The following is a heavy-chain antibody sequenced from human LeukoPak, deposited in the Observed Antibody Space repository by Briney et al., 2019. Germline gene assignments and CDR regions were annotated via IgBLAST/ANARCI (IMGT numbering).Heavy chain of an antibody. D-gene: IGHD6-19*01. Sequence: PGGSLRLSCAASGFTFSSYGMHWVRQAPGKGLEWVSAISGSGGSTYYADSVKGRFTISRDNSKNTLYLQMNSLRAEDTAVYYCAKDRENSSGWYGGFDYWGQGTLVTVSS. CDR3: AKDRENSSGWYGGFDY. CDR1: GFTFSSYG. V-gene: IGHV3-23*01. CDR2: ISGSGGST. J-gene: IGHJ4*02.